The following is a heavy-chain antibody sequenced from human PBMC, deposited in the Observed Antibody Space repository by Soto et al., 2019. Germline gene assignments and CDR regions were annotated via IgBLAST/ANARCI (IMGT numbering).Heavy chain of an antibody. D-gene: IGHD6-13*01. CDR1: GGSVSTGVHY. CDR3: ARGYYASWYWFDR. V-gene: IGHV4-61*08. CDR2: IYYSGST. J-gene: IGHJ2*01. Sequence: QVQLQESGPGLVKPSETLSLTCTVSVSGGSVSTGVHYWSWIRQPPGKGLEWIGYIYYSGSTNYIPSLNSLVTISVDTSKHQCSLKLTSVTAADTAVYYCARGYYASWYWFDRWGRGTLVTVSS.